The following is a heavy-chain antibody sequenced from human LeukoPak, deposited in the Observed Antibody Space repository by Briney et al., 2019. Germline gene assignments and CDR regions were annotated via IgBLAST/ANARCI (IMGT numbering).Heavy chain of an antibody. Sequence: SETLSLTCTVSGGSISSSSYYWGWIRQPPGKGLEWIGSVFYSGSAYYNPSLRSRVTISVDTAKSQFSLKLSSVTAADTAVYYCARPIASTGRGFDPWGQGTLVIVSS. CDR3: ARPIASTGRGFDP. CDR2: VFYSGSA. J-gene: IGHJ5*02. D-gene: IGHD3-3*02. CDR1: GGSISSSSYY. V-gene: IGHV4-39*01.